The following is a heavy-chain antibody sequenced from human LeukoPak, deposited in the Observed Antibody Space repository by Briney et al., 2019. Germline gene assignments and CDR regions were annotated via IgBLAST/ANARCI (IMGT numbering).Heavy chain of an antibody. J-gene: IGHJ4*02. CDR2: INPGGSWT. CDR1: GYTFTRHY. Sequence: ASVKVSCKASGYTFTRHYMHWVRQAPGQGLEWMGVINPGGSWTSYAQKFQGRVTMTRDTSISTAYMELSRLRSDDTAVYYCARGKPLVATMESPVDFWGQGTLVTVSS. CDR3: ARGKPLVATMESPVDF. D-gene: IGHD5-12*01. V-gene: IGHV1-46*01.